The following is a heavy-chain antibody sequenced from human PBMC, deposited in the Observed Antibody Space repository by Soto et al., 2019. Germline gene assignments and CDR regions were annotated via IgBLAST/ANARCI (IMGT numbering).Heavy chain of an antibody. Sequence: QLQLQESGPGLVKPSETLSLTCTVSGGSISSSSYYWGWIRQPPGKGLEWIGNIYYSGSTFYNPSLKSRVTISVDTSKNQFSLKLSSLTAADTAVYYCARLDAAAGPHAWGQGTLVTVSS. CDR2: IYYSGST. J-gene: IGHJ1*01. CDR3: ARLDAAAGPHA. CDR1: GGSISSSSYY. D-gene: IGHD6-13*01. V-gene: IGHV4-39*01.